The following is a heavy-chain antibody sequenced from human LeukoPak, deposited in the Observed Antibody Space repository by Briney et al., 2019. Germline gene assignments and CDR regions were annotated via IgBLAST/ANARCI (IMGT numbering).Heavy chain of an antibody. CDR2: INHSGST. D-gene: IGHD2-2*01. J-gene: IGHJ4*02. CDR1: GGSFSGYY. V-gene: IGHV4-34*01. CDR3: ARGRGYCSSTSCYFPFDY. Sequence: SETLSLTCAVYGGSFSGYYWSWIRQPPGKGLEWIGEINHSGSTNYNPSLKSRVTISVDTSKNQFSLKLSSVTAADTAVYYCARGRGYCSSTSCYFPFDYWGQGTLVTVSS.